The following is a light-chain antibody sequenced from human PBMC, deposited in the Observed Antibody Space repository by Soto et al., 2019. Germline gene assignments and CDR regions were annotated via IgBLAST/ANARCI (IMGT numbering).Light chain of an antibody. CDR1: QGVSTN. V-gene: IGKV3-15*01. J-gene: IGKJ5*01. CDR3: QQYNNWPYS. CDR2: DVS. Sequence: VMTQSPGTLSVSAGERATLSCRARQGVSTNFAWYQQKSGQSPRLLIYDVSIRATGVPARFSGTGSETDFTLTISGLQSEDSAVYFCQQYNNWPYSFGQGTRLEI.